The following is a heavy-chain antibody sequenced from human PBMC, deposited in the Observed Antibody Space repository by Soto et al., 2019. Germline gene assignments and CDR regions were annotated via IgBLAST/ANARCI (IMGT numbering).Heavy chain of an antibody. J-gene: IGHJ6*02. Sequence: ASVKVSCKASGYTFTSYYVHWVRQAPGQGLEWMGIINPSGGSTSYAQKFQGRVTMTRDTSTSTVYMELSSLRSEDTAVYYCARGITYYDILTGYPPLTPYYYYGMDVWGQGTTVTVSS. CDR2: INPSGGST. CDR3: ARGITYYDILTGYPPLTPYYYYGMDV. D-gene: IGHD3-9*01. CDR1: GYTFTSYY. V-gene: IGHV1-46*01.